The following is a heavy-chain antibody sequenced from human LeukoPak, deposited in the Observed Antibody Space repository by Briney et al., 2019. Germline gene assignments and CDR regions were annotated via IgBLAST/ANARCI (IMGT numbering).Heavy chain of an antibody. Sequence: GGSLRLSCAASGFIFSSYAMSWVRQAPGKGLEWVGFIRSKAYGGTTEYAASVKGRFTISRDDSKSIAYLQMNSLKTEDTAVYYCTRAYAGSAYYYDSSGPKYFDYWGQGILVTVSS. V-gene: IGHV3-49*04. J-gene: IGHJ4*02. CDR1: GFIFSSYA. CDR2: IRSKAYGGTT. D-gene: IGHD3-22*01. CDR3: TRAYAGSAYYYDSSGPKYFDY.